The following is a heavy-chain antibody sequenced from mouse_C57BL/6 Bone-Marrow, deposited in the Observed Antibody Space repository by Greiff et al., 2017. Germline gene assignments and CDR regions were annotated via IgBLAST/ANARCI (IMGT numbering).Heavy chain of an antibody. D-gene: IGHD1-1*01. V-gene: IGHV5-6*01. CDR3: ARHYYYGSSYWYFDV. J-gene: IGHJ1*03. Sequence: EVKLMESGGDLVKPGGSLKLSCAASGFTFSSYGMSWVRQTPDKRLEWVATISSGGSYTYYPDSVQGRFTISRDNAKNTLYLQMSSLKSEDTAMYYCARHYYYGSSYWYFDVWGTGTTVTVSS. CDR2: ISSGGSYT. CDR1: GFTFSSYG.